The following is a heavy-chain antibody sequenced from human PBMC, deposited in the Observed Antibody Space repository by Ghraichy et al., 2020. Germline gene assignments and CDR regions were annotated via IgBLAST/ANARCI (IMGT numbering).Heavy chain of an antibody. D-gene: IGHD6-13*01. CDR1: GFSFSDYS. Sequence: GGSLRLSCEGSGFSFSDYSMIWVRLTPRKALEWVSYITGSSITIFYTDSVKGRFTISRDNAKNSLYLQMNSLRAEDTAVYYCARLPLPRRAAVGDWYFDLWRRATLVTVSS. CDR3: ARLPLPRRAAVGDWYFDL. CDR2: ITGSSITI. J-gene: IGHJ2*01. V-gene: IGHV3-48*01.